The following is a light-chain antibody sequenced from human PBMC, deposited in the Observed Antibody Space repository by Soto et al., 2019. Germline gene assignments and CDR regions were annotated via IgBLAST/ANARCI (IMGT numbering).Light chain of an antibody. J-gene: IGLJ1*01. CDR3: CSYAGSSTYV. CDR1: SSDVGSYDL. Sequence: QSVLTPPASVSGSPGQSITISCTGTSSDVGSYDLVSWYQQHPGKAPKLMMYENNKRPSGVSDRFSGSKSGNTASLTICGLQAEDEADYYCCSYAGSSTYVFGTGTKVTVL. CDR2: ENN. V-gene: IGLV2-23*01.